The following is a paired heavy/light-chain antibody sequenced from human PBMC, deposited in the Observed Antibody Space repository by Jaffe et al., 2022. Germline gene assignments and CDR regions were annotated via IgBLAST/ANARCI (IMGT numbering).Heavy chain of an antibody. J-gene: IGHJ4*02. CDR3: ARGWVCSAGSCVLDY. D-gene: IGHD2-15*01. Sequence: EVQLVESGGGLVKPGGSLRLSCAASGFTFSSYTMKWVRQAPGKGLEWVSSISSSSNYIYYADSVKGRFTISRDNAKNSLYLQMNSLRVEDTAVYYCARGWVCSAGSCVLDYWGLGTLVTVSS. CDR1: GFTFSSYT. V-gene: IGHV3-21*01. CDR2: ISSSSNYI.
Light chain of an antibody. CDR1: QSVTASY. Sequence: EIVLTQSPGTLSLSPGERATLSCRASQSVTASYLAWFQQKPGQAPRLLIYGASSRATGIPDRFSGSGSGTDFTLSISRLEPEDFAVYYCQQYGSSPLTFGGGTKVEIK. V-gene: IGKV3-20*01. J-gene: IGKJ4*01. CDR3: QQYGSSPLT. CDR2: GAS.